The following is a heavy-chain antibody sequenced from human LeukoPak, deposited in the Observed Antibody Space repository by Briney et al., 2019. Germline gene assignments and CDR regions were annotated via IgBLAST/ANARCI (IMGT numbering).Heavy chain of an antibody. CDR2: IYYSGST. Sequence: SETLSLTCTVSGGSISSSSYYWGWIRQPPGKALEWIGSIYYSGSTYYNPSLKSRVTISVDTSKNQFSLKLSSVTAADTAVYYCARHIDYGDYYFDYWGQGTLVTVSS. D-gene: IGHD4-17*01. CDR1: GGSISSSSYY. CDR3: ARHIDYGDYYFDY. J-gene: IGHJ4*02. V-gene: IGHV4-39*01.